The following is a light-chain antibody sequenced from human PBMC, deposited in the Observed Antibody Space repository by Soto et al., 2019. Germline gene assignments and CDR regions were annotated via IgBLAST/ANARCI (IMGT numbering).Light chain of an antibody. V-gene: IGLV2-8*01. J-gene: IGLJ2*01. Sequence: QSVLTRPPSASGSPGQSVTISCTGTSNDVGGYNYVSWYQQHPGKAPKLMIHEVSKRPSGVPDRFSGSKSGNTASLTVSGLLTEDEADYYCSSYGGANTVVFGGGTKLTVL. CDR2: EVS. CDR3: SSYGGANTVV. CDR1: SNDVGGYNY.